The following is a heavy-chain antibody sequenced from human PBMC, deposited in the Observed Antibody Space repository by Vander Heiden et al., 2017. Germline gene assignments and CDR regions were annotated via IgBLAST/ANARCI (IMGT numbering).Heavy chain of an antibody. Sequence: QVQLVQSGAEVKKPGSSVKVSCKASGGTFSSYAISWVRPAPGQGLGWMGGIFPIFGHTNYAQKCRGRVTIPADEPTSTAYRELSSLRSEHTSVYYGGGGGGGGIVATTSFDYWGQGTLVTVSS. CDR1: GGTFSSYA. D-gene: IGHD5-12*01. CDR3: GGGGGGGIVATTSFDY. CDR2: IFPIFGHT. V-gene: IGHV1-69*01. J-gene: IGHJ4*02.